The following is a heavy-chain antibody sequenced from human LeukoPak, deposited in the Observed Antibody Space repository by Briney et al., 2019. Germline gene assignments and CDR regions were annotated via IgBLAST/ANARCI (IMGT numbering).Heavy chain of an antibody. CDR3: ARATDAFDI. CDR1: GYSISSGNW. CDR2: IYYSGST. V-gene: IGHV4-28*06. Sequence: PSETLSLTCAVSGYSISSGNWWGWIRQPPGKGLEWIGYIYYSGSTNYNPSLKSRVTMSVDTSKNQFSLKLSSVTALDTAVYYCARATDAFDIWGQGTMVTVSS. J-gene: IGHJ3*02.